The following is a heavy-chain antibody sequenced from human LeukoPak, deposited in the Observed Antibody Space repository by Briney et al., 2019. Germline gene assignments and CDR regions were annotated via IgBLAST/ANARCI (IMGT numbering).Heavy chain of an antibody. V-gene: IGHV3-23*01. Sequence: PGGSLTLSCAASGFTFSSYTMSWVRQAPGKGLEWVSAISGSGGSTYYAASVRGRFTMSRDNSKNTLFLQINSLRGEDTAVYSCAKVLIGYGSDAFDIWGPGTMVTVSS. CDR3: AKVLIGYGSDAFDI. CDR1: GFTFSSYT. D-gene: IGHD3-10*01. CDR2: ISGSGGST. J-gene: IGHJ3*02.